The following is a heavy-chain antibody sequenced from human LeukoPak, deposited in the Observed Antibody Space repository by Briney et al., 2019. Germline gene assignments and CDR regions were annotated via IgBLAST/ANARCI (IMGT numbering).Heavy chain of an antibody. CDR3: AREPQRQQLVLPDYYYYYMDV. J-gene: IGHJ6*03. CDR2: IYTSGST. Sequence: TSETLSLTCTVSGGSISSGSYYWSWIRQPAGKGLEWIGRIYTSGSTNYNPSLKSRVTISVDTSKNQFSLKLSSVTAADTAVYYCAREPQRQQLVLPDYYYYYMDVWGKGTTVTVSS. CDR1: GGSISSGSYY. D-gene: IGHD6-13*01. V-gene: IGHV4-61*02.